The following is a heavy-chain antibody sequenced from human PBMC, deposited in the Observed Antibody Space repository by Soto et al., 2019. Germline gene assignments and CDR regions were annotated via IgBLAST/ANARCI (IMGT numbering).Heavy chain of an antibody. CDR3: ARHNYGSGSTYFDY. D-gene: IGHD3-10*01. Sequence: NPSETLSLTCTVSGGSISSYYWSWIRQRPGKGLEWIGYIYYSGSTNYNPSLKSRVTISVDTSKNQFSLKLNSMTAADTAVYYCARHNYGSGSTYFDYWGQGTLVTVSS. J-gene: IGHJ4*02. CDR2: IYYSGST. CDR1: GGSISSYY. V-gene: IGHV4-59*08.